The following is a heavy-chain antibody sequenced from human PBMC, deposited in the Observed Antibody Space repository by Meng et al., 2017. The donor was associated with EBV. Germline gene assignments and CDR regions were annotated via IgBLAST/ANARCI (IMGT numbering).Heavy chain of an antibody. CDR1: XDSISSFYY. J-gene: IGHJ5*02. D-gene: IGHD6-19*01. CDR2: VHYTGST. CDR3: ARPFPSWQSPRLDPFGA. V-gene: IGHV4-39*01. Sequence: QLQLRESGPGQVKPSXXLSLTCPVSXDSISSFYYWGWIRQPPGRGLEWIGSVHYTGSTYYSPSLKSRVTVSVDTSKNQFSLRLTSVTAADTAVYYCARPFPSWQSPRLDPFGAWGQGTLVTVSS.